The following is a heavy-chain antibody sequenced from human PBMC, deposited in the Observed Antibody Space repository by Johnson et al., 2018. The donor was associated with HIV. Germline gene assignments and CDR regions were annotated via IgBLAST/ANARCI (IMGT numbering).Heavy chain of an antibody. CDR3: ARGPRLLTDAFDI. V-gene: IGHV3-30-3*01. CDR2: ISYEGSNK. J-gene: IGHJ3*02. CDR1: GFTFSSYA. Sequence: QVQLVESGGGVVQPGRSLRLSCAASGFTFSSYAMDWVRQAPGKGLEWVAVISYEGSNKYYADSVKGRFTISRDNSKNTLYLQMNSLRVEDTAVYYCARGPRLLTDAFDIWGQGTMVTVSS. D-gene: IGHD5-18*01.